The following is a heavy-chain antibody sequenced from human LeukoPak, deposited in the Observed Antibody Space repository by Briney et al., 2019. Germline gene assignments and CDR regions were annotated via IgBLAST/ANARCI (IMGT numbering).Heavy chain of an antibody. V-gene: IGHV4-38-2*02. Sequence: SETLSLTCTVSGYSISSGYYWGWIRQPPGKGLEWIGSIYHSGSTYYNPSLKSRVTISVDTSKNQFSLKLSSVTAADTAVYYCARSTYYGSGSYFDYWGQGTLVTVSS. D-gene: IGHD3-10*01. CDR1: GYSISSGYY. J-gene: IGHJ4*02. CDR2: IYHSGST. CDR3: ARSTYYGSGSYFDY.